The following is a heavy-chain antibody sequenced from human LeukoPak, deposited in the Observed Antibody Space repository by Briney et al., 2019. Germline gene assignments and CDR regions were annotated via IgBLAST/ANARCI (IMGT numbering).Heavy chain of an antibody. CDR3: AKCREDFGDSVIDY. V-gene: IGHV3-30-3*02. CDR1: GFTFSSYA. D-gene: IGHD2-21*01. Sequence: GGSLRLSCAASGFTFSSYAMHWVRQAPGKGLEWVAVISYDGSNKYYADSVKGRFTISRDNSKNTLYLQMTSLRAEDTAVYYCAKCREDFGDSVIDYWGQGTLVTVSS. CDR2: ISYDGSNK. J-gene: IGHJ4*02.